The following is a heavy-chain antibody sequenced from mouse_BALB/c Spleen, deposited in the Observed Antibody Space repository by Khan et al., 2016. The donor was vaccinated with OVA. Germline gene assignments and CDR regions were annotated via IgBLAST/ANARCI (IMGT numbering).Heavy chain of an antibody. V-gene: IGHV2-6-1*01. CDR3: ARQPYYHYYIMDY. J-gene: IGHJ4*01. D-gene: IGHD2-10*01. CDR1: GFSLTDYG. Sequence: QMQLEESGPGLVAPSQSLSITCTISGFSLTDYGVHWVRQPPGRGLEWLVVIWSDGSTTYNSALKSRLSIIKDNSKSQIFLKMNSLQTDDTAMYYCARQPYYHYYIMDYWGQETSVTVSS. CDR2: IWSDGST.